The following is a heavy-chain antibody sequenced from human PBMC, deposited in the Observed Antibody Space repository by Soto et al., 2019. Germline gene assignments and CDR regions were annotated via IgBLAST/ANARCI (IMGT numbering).Heavy chain of an antibody. V-gene: IGHV2-5*02. D-gene: IGHD1-26*01. CDR1: GFSLSTSGVG. CDR3: AHRRPRVGARAGGAFDI. CDR2: IYWDDDK. Sequence: QITLKESGPTLVKPTQTLTLTCTFSGFSLSTSGVGVGWIRQPPGKALEWLALIYWDDDKRYSPSLKSRLTITKDTSKNQVVLTMTNMDPVDTATYYCAHRRPRVGARAGGAFDIWGQGTMVTVSS. J-gene: IGHJ3*02.